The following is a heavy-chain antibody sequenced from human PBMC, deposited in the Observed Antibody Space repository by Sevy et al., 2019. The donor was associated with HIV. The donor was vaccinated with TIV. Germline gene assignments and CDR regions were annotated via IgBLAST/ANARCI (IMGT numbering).Heavy chain of an antibody. J-gene: IGHJ4*02. CDR3: ARDANTYYDFWSGYRHFDY. D-gene: IGHD3-3*01. Sequence: ASVKVSCKASGYTFTGYYMHWVRQAPGQGLEWMGWINPNSGGTNYAQKFQGRVTMTRDTSISTAYMELSRLRSDDTAVYYCARDANTYYDFWSGYRHFDYWGQGTLVTVSS. CDR1: GYTFTGYY. CDR2: INPNSGGT. V-gene: IGHV1-2*02.